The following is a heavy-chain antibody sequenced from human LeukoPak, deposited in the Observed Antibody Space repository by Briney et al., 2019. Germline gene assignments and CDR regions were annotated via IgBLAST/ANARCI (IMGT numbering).Heavy chain of an antibody. CDR1: GGSISSGSYY. CDR2: IYTSGST. Sequence: SQTLSLTCTVSGGSISSGSYYWSWIRQPAGKGLEWIGRIYTSGSTNYNPSLKSRVTISADTSKNQFSLKLSSVTAADTAVYYCAREGIAAAVMSWGQGTLVTVSS. J-gene: IGHJ4*02. D-gene: IGHD6-13*01. CDR3: AREGIAAAVMS. V-gene: IGHV4-61*02.